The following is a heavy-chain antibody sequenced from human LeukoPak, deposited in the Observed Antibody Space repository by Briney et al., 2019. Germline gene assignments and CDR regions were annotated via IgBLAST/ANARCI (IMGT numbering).Heavy chain of an antibody. V-gene: IGHV4-39*07. J-gene: IGHJ4*02. CDR1: GGSISSGDYY. Sequence: SEILSLTCTVSGGSISSGDYYWSWIRQPPGKGLEWIGEINHSGSTNYNPSLKSRVTISVDTSKNQFSLKLSSVTAADTAVYYCARAGYYDSSGYYPLWGQGTLVTVSS. D-gene: IGHD3-22*01. CDR3: ARAGYYDSSGYYPL. CDR2: INHSGST.